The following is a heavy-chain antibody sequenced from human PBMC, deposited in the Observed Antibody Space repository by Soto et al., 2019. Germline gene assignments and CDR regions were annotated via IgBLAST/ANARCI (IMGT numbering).Heavy chain of an antibody. D-gene: IGHD6-13*01. V-gene: IGHV3-74*01. CDR3: ARLAAAGRLPTDS. CDR2: ISNDGSMT. J-gene: IGHJ5*02. Sequence: EVPLVQSGAGLVQPGGSLRLSCIASGFSFSSDWMHWVRQVPGNGPEWISRISNDGSMTHYADSVRGRFTISRDNAKQTLFLQMNSLRVDDTAVYYCARLAAAGRLPTDSWGQGVLVTVSS. CDR1: GFSFSSDW.